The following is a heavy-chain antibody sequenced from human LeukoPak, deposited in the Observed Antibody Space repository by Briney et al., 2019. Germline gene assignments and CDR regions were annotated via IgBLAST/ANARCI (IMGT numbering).Heavy chain of an antibody. Sequence: GASVKVSCKTSGYTFNPYYMHWVRQAPGQGLEWMGGIVPIFGTANYAQKYQGRVMISADESTSTDYMELSSLRSEDTAVYYCARDKGKDDNGFPTGTYYYYYMDVWGKGTTVTISS. CDR3: ARDKGKDDNGFPTGTYYYYYMDV. CDR1: GYTFNPYY. V-gene: IGHV1-69*13. D-gene: IGHD4-17*01. CDR2: IVPIFGTA. J-gene: IGHJ6*03.